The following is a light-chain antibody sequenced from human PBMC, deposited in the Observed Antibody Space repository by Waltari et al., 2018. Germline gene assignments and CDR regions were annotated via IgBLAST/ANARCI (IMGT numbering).Light chain of an antibody. CDR1: ASTIDRTV. CDR2: SND. CDR3: AAWDDSIYGPA. V-gene: IGLV1-44*01. J-gene: IGLJ3*02. Sequence: QSVLTQPPSASGAPGRPVASSCSASASTIDRTVPPWYQQLPGAAPKLLIYSNDQRPSGVPGRFSGSKSGTSASLAISGLQSEDEAHYYCAAWDDSIYGPAFGGGTKLTVL.